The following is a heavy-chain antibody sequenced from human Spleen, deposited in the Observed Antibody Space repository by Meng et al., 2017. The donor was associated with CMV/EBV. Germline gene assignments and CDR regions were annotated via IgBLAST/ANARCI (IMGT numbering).Heavy chain of an antibody. J-gene: IGHJ4*02. V-gene: IGHV3-11*01. CDR2: ISRSGDKI. Sequence: GESLKISCAASGFTFRDYYMSWIRQAPGKGLEWVSYISRSGDKIYYADSVKGRFTISRDNARNSLFLQMDSLRVEDTAVYYCARDLVVPAAAHFDYWGQGVLVTSPQ. CDR1: GFTFRDYY. D-gene: IGHD2-2*01. CDR3: ARDLVVPAAAHFDY.